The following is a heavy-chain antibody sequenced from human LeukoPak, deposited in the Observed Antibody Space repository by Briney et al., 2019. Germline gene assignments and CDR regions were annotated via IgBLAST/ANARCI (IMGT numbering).Heavy chain of an antibody. CDR2: ISGSGGST. CDR3: AKVTRKAVAGTTYYYYYGMDV. V-gene: IGHV3-23*01. D-gene: IGHD6-19*01. Sequence: GGSLRLSCAASGFTFSSYAMSWVRQAPGKGLEWVSAISGSGGSTYYADSVKGRFTISRDNSKNTLYLQMNSLRAEDTAVYYCAKVTRKAVAGTTYYYYYGMDVWGQGTTVTVPS. CDR1: GFTFSSYA. J-gene: IGHJ6*02.